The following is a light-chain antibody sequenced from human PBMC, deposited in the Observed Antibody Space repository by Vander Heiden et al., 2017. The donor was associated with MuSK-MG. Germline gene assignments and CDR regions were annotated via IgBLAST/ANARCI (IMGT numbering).Light chain of an antibody. CDR3: QQYNNGPTLYT. CDR1: QSVSSN. V-gene: IGKV3-15*01. CDR2: GAS. Sequence: EIVMTQSPATLSGSPGERATLSCRASQSVSSNLAWYQQKPGQAPRLLISGASTRATGIPARFSGSGSGTEFTLTISSLQPEDFAVYYCQQYNNGPTLYTFGQGTKLEIK. J-gene: IGKJ2*01.